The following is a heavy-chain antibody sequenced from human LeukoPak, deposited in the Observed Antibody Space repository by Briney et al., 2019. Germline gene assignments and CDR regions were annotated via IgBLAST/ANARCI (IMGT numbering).Heavy chain of an antibody. J-gene: IGHJ4*02. CDR2: ISSSSSYI. V-gene: IGHV3-21*03. CDR1: GFTFISYS. D-gene: IGHD4-23*01. Sequence: GGSLRLSCAASGFTFISYSMNWVRQAPGKGLEWVSSISSSSSYIYYADSVKGRFTISRDNAKNSLYLQMNSLRAEDTAVYYCAIGGGGNSFADDWGQGTLVTVSS. CDR3: AIGGGGNSFADD.